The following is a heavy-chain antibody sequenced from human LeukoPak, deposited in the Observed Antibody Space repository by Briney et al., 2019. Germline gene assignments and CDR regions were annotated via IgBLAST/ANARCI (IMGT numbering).Heavy chain of an antibody. CDR2: INHSGST. J-gene: IGHJ5*02. CDR3: ARGSYYGSGSYFKRLYNWFDP. Sequence: PSETLSLTCAVYGGSFSGYYWSWIRQPPGKGLEWIGEINHSGSTNYNPSLKSRVTISVDTSKNQFSLKLSSVTAADTAVYYCARGSYYGSGSYFKRLYNWFDPWGQGTLVTVSS. D-gene: IGHD3-10*01. CDR1: GGSFSGYY. V-gene: IGHV4-34*01.